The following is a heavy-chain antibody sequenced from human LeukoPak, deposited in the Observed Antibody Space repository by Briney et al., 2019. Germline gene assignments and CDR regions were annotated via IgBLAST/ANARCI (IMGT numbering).Heavy chain of an antibody. J-gene: IGHJ4*02. CDR3: ARDGYTYGSFDY. D-gene: IGHD5-18*01. Sequence: PSETLSLTCSVSGGSISSSSYFWGWIRQPPGKGLEWIGSIYYSGSTYSNPSLKSRVTISVDTSKNQFSLKLRSVTAADTAVYYCARDGYTYGSFDYWGQGTLVTAS. CDR1: GGSISSSSYF. CDR2: IYYSGST. V-gene: IGHV4-39*01.